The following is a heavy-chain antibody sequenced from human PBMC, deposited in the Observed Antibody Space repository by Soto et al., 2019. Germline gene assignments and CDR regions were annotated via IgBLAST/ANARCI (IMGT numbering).Heavy chain of an antibody. D-gene: IGHD2-15*01. CDR3: ARLGYCSGGSCQYYYYYGMDV. CDR2: INHSGST. J-gene: IGHJ6*02. Sequence: QVQLQQWGAGLLKPSETLSLTCAVYGGSFSGYYWSWIRQPPGKGLEWIGEINHSGSTNYNPSLKSRVTISVDTSKNQFSLKLSSVTAADTAVYYCARLGYCSGGSCQYYYYYGMDVWGQGTTVTVSS. CDR1: GGSFSGYY. V-gene: IGHV4-34*01.